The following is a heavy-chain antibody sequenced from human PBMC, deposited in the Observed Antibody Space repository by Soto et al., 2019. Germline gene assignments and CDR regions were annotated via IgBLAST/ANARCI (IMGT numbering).Heavy chain of an antibody. V-gene: IGHV3-23*01. CDR1: GFTFSNYA. J-gene: IGHJ4*02. Sequence: GGSLRLSCAASGFTFSNYAVSWVRQAPGKGLEWVSTISGTGGSTYYADSVKGRFTISRDSSKNTLYLQMNSLRAEDMAVFYCARNSSYYYDLADYWGQGTLVTVYS. CDR3: ARNSSYYYDLADY. D-gene: IGHD3-22*01. CDR2: ISGTGGST.